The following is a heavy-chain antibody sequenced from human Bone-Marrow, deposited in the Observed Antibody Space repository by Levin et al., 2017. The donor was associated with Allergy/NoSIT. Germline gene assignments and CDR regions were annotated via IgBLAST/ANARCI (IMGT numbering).Heavy chain of an antibody. V-gene: IGHV3-33*01. CDR3: ARDQGITFGGVIPYY. D-gene: IGHD3-16*02. Sequence: GESLKISCAASGFTFSSYGMHWVRQAPGKGLEWVAVIWYDGSNKYYADSVKGRFTISRDNSKNTLYLQMNSLRAEDTAVYYCARDQGITFGGVIPYYWGQGTLVTVSS. CDR2: IWYDGSNK. CDR1: GFTFSSYG. J-gene: IGHJ4*02.